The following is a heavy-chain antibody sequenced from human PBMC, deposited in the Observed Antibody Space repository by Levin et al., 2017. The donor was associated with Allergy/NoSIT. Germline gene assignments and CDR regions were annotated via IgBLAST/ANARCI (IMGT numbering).Heavy chain of an antibody. CDR2: IYYSGST. V-gene: IGHV4-39*01. CDR3: ARSPTEEGDYYYGMDV. Sequence: TSETLSLTCTVSGGSISSSSYYWGWIRQPPGKGLEWIGSIYYSGSTYYNPSLKSRVTISVDTSKNQFSLKLSSVTAADTAVYYCARSPTEEGDYYYGMDVWGQGTTVTVSS. CDR1: GGSISSSSYY. J-gene: IGHJ6*02. D-gene: IGHD1-26*01.